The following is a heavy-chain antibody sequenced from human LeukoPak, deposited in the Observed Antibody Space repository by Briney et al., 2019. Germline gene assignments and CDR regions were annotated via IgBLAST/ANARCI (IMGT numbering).Heavy chain of an antibody. CDR2: LYSGGST. Sequence: PGGSLRLSCAASGLIVSSNYMSWVRQAPGKGLEWVSALYSGGSTYYADSVKGRFTISRDNSKNTLYLQMNSLRVEDTAVYYCARDSRTAYCSGGSCYSGPFSWFDPWGQGTLVAVSS. CDR3: ARDSRTAYCSGGSCYSGPFSWFDP. V-gene: IGHV3-53*01. J-gene: IGHJ5*02. CDR1: GLIVSSNY. D-gene: IGHD2-15*01.